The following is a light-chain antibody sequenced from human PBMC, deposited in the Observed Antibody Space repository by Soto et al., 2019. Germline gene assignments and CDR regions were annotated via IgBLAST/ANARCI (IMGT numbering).Light chain of an antibody. J-gene: IGLJ2*01. V-gene: IGLV2-14*01. CDR2: EVS. Sequence: QSALTQPASVSGSPGQSITISCTGTSSDVGNYNYVSWYQQHPGKAPKVLIYEVSNRPSGVSNRFSGSKSGNTASLTISGLQAEDEADYYCSSYTSSNTVVFGGGTKLTVL. CDR1: SSDVGNYNY. CDR3: SSYTSSNTVV.